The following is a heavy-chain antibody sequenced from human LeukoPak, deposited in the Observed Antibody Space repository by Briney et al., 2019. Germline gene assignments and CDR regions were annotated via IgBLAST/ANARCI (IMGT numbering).Heavy chain of an antibody. CDR3: ARTIAAAGYYYYGMDV. J-gene: IGHJ6*02. V-gene: IGHV4-34*01. CDR2: INHSGST. D-gene: IGHD6-13*01. Sequence: SETLSLTCAVYGGSFSGYYWSWIRQPPGKGLEWIWEINHSGSTNYNPSLKSRVTISVDTSKNQFPLKLSSVTAADTAVYYCARTIAAAGYYYYGMDVWGQGTTVTVSS. CDR1: GGSFSGYY.